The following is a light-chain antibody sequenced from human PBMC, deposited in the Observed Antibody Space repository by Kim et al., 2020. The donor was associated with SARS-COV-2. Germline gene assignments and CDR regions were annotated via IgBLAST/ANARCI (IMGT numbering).Light chain of an antibody. Sequence: SPGERATLSCSASQSIRSNFLAWYQQKPGQAPRLLMYGVSTRATGIPDRFSGSGSGTDFTLTISRLEPEDFAVYYCQHYDNSPKYTFGQGTKLEI. CDR1: QSIRSNF. J-gene: IGKJ2*01. CDR3: QHYDNSPKYT. V-gene: IGKV3-20*01. CDR2: GVS.